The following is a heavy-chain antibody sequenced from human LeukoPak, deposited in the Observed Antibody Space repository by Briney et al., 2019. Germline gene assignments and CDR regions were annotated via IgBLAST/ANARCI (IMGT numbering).Heavy chain of an antibody. CDR1: GFTFSSYA. D-gene: IGHD3-3*02. CDR3: AKDHNHFWSPLDY. J-gene: IGHJ4*02. Sequence: GGSLRLSCAASGFTFSSYAMSWVRQAPGKGLEWVSTISDSGDSTYYADSVKGRFAISRDNSKNTLDLQMNSLRVEDTAVYYCAKDHNHFWSPLDYWGQGTLVTVSS. CDR2: ISDSGDST. V-gene: IGHV3-23*01.